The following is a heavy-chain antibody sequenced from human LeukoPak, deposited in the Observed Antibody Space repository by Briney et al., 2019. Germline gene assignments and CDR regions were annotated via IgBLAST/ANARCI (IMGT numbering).Heavy chain of an antibody. CDR2: INPNSGGT. V-gene: IGHV1-2*02. D-gene: IGHD5-18*01. CDR1: GYTFTGYY. Sequence: ASVKVSCKASGYTFTGYYMHWVRQAPGQGLEWMGWINPNSGGTNYAQKFQGRVTMTRDTSITTAYMELSSLKSDDTAVFYCAKAGTSASSPRYYSDSWGQGTLVTVPS. J-gene: IGHJ4*02. CDR3: AKAGTSASSPRYYSDS.